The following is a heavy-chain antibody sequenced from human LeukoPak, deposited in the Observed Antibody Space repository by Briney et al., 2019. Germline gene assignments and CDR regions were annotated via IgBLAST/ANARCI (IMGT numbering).Heavy chain of an antibody. CDR3: TRVTLRGSKYNWFDP. CDR1: GYTFTSYY. CDR2: ITPVIGTT. D-gene: IGHD3-10*01. J-gene: IGHJ5*02. V-gene: IGHV1-46*01. Sequence: ASVKVSCKASGYTFTSYYMHWVRQAPGQGLEWMGRITPVIGTTKYAQRFQARVTITADRSTSTAYLELSGLTYDDTAVYYCTRVTLRGSKYNWFDPWGQGTHVSVSS.